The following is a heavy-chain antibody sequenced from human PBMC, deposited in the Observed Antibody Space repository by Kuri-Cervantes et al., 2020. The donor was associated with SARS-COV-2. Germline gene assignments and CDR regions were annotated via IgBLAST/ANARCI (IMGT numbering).Heavy chain of an antibody. CDR1: GGTFSSYS. CDR3: ARARNGNYLNERDY. D-gene: IGHD4-17*01. V-gene: IGHV1-69*13. CDR2: IIPIFVTA. J-gene: IGHJ4*02. Sequence: SVKVSCKASGGTFSSYSISWLRQAPGQGLEWMGGIIPIFVTANYAQKFQGRVTIPADESTSTAYMELSSLRSEDTAVYYCARARNGNYLNERDYWGQGTLVTVSS.